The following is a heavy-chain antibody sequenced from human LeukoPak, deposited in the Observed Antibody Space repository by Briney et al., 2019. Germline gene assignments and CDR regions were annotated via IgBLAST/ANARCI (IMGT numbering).Heavy chain of an antibody. CDR3: ARITGTTGLNFDY. V-gene: IGHV4-39*01. Sequence: SQTLSLTCTVSGDSISSSSYYWGWIRQPPGKGLEWIGSIYYSGSTYYNPSLKSRVTISVDTSKNQFSLKLSSVTAADTAVYYCARITGTTGLNFDYWGQGTLVTVSS. CDR2: IYYSGST. J-gene: IGHJ4*02. CDR1: GDSISSSSYY. D-gene: IGHD1-7*01.